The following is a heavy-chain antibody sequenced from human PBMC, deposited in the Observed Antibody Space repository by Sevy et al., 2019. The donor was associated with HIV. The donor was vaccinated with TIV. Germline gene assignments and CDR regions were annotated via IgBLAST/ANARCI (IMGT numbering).Heavy chain of an antibody. D-gene: IGHD6-19*01. CDR1: GFTFRSYD. CDR3: AGDLGSGWYPLDY. CDR2: IYYDESLK. V-gene: IGHV3-33*01. J-gene: IGHJ4*01. Sequence: GGSLRLSCAASGFTFRSYDMHWVRQAPGKGPEWVAIIYYDESLKYYADSVKGPFTFSRDSSTNTLHLQMNCLRVDDTAVYYCAGDLGSGWYPLDYWGHGTLVTVSS.